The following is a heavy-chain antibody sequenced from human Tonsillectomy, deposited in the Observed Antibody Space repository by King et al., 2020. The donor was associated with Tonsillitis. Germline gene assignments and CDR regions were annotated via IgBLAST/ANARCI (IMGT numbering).Heavy chain of an antibody. CDR2: IYWDSDT. CDR1: GFSLITSGVG. CDR3: ARRHSGRLVAAPIRDAFDI. D-gene: IGHD5-12*01. J-gene: IGHJ3*02. V-gene: IGHV2-5*02. Sequence: TLKESGPTLVKPTQTLTLTCTFSGFSLITSGVGVGWIRQPPGKALEWLALIYWDSDTRYSPSLKSRLTITKDTSRNKVVLTMTNVDPVDTATYFCARRHSGRLVAAPIRDAFDIWGQGTMVTVSS.